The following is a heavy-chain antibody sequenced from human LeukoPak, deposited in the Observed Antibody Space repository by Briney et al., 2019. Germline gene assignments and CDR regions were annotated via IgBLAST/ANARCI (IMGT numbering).Heavy chain of an antibody. D-gene: IGHD3-22*01. CDR3: ARGPPLITMIVVVRDAFDI. CDR1: GGSISSSNW. Sequence: SETLSLTCAVSGGSISSSNWWSWVRQPPGKGLEWIGEIYHSGSTNYNPSLKSRVTISVDKSKNQFSLKLSSVTAADTAVYYCARGPPLITMIVVVRDAFDIWGQGTMVTVSS. V-gene: IGHV4-4*02. CDR2: IYHSGST. J-gene: IGHJ3*02.